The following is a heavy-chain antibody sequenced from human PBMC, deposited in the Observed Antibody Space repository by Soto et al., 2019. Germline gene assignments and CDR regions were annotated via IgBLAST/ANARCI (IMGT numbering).Heavy chain of an antibody. V-gene: IGHV2-5*02. Sequence: QITLKESGPTLVKPTQTLTLTCTFSGFSLSTSGVDVGWIRQPPGKALEWLALIYWDDDKSYSPSLKSRLTITTDSSENQVVLTVTNIDPLDTATYYYAHRRPYSNSPEYFCDYWGQGTLVTASS. D-gene: IGHD6-6*01. CDR2: IYWDDDK. CDR1: GFSLSTSGVD. CDR3: AHRRPYSNSPEYFCDY. J-gene: IGHJ4*02.